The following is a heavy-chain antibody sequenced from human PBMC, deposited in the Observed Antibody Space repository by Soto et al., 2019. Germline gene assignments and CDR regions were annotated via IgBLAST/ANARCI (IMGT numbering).Heavy chain of an antibody. Sequence: PARSLRLSCAASGYTFSNYCTSWVRQAPGKGLEWVANLTQTGTEKYYVDSVKGRFTISRDNAKNSMYLQMSSLRAEDTAVYYCARGIISGITFYWGQGT. V-gene: IGHV3-7*01. CDR3: ARGIISGITFY. CDR2: LTQTGTEK. CDR1: GYTFSNYC. D-gene: IGHD1-7*01. J-gene: IGHJ4*02.